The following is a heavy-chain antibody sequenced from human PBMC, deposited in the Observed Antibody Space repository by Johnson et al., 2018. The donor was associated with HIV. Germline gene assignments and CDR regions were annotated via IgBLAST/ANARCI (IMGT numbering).Heavy chain of an antibody. CDR1: GFTFSSYA. CDR3: ARDGVVPDAFDI. D-gene: IGHD3-16*01. J-gene: IGHJ3*02. V-gene: IGHV3-30-3*01. CDR2: ISYDGDTK. Sequence: QVQLVESGGGAVQPGKSLRLSCVVSGFTFSSYAVHWVRQAPGKGMEWVAVISYDGDTKYYADSVKGRFTISRDNSKNSLYLQMDSLRAEDTAVYYCARDGVVPDAFDIWGQGTMVTVSS.